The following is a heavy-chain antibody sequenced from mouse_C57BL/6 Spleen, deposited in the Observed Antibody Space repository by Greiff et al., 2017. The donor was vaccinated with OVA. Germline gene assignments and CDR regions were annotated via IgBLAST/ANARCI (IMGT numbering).Heavy chain of an antibody. CDR3: ARSDSPLYAMDY. CDR1: GYTFTDYY. D-gene: IGHD2-12*01. V-gene: IGHV1-26*01. CDR2: INPNNGGT. Sequence: EVQLQQSGPELVKPGASVKISCKASGYTFTDYYMNWVKQSHGKSLEWIGDINPNNGGTSYNQKFKGKATLTVDKSSSTAYMELRSLTSEDSAVYYCARSDSPLYAMDYWGQGTSVTVSS. J-gene: IGHJ4*01.